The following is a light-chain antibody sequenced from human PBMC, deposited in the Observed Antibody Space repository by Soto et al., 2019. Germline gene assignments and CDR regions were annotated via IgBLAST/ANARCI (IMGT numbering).Light chain of an antibody. V-gene: IGLV1-44*01. CDR2: SNN. Sequence: SVLTQPPSASGTPGQRVTISCSGSSSNIGSNTVNWYQQLPGTAPKLLIYSNNQRPPGVPDRFSGSKSGTSASLAISGLQSADEADYYCAAWDDSLNGYVFGNGTKVTVL. CDR1: SSNIGSNT. J-gene: IGLJ1*01. CDR3: AAWDDSLNGYV.